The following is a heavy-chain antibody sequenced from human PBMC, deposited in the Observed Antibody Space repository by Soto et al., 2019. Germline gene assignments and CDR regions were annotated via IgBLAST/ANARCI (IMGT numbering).Heavy chain of an antibody. Sequence: SETLSLTCTVSGGSISSYYWSWIRQPPGKGLEWIGYIYYSRSTNYNPSHKSRVTISVDTSKNHFSLKLSSVTAADMAVYYCASGFNKYNWFDPWGQGALVTVSS. V-gene: IGHV4-59*01. D-gene: IGHD6-25*01. CDR1: GGSISSYY. CDR2: IYYSRST. J-gene: IGHJ5*02. CDR3: ASGFNKYNWFDP.